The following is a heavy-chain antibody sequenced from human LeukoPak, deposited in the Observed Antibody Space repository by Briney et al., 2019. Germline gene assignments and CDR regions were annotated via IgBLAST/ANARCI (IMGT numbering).Heavy chain of an antibody. CDR2: VSGTGGRT. J-gene: IGHJ4*02. CDR3: ASLFSWN. V-gene: IGHV3-23*01. D-gene: IGHD2-15*01. Sequence: PGGSLRLSCAASGFTFSTYAMSWVRQAPGKGLEWVSVVSGTGGRTYYADSVKGRFTISRDNSKNTLYLQMNSLRAEDTAVYYCASLFSWNWGQGTLVTVSS. CDR1: GFTFSTYA.